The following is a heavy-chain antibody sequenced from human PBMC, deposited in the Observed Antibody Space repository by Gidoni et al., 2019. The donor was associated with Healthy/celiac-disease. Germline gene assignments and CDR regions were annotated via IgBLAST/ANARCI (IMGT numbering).Heavy chain of an antibody. V-gene: IGHV3-30*18. CDR2: ISYDGSNK. D-gene: IGHD3-10*01. CDR3: AKDGLIGYGGYYFDY. CDR1: GFTFSSYG. Sequence: QVQLVESGGGVVQPGRSLRLSCAASGFTFSSYGMHWVRQAPGKGLEWVAVISYDGSNKYYADSVKGRFTISRDNSKNTLYLQMNSLRAEDTAVYYCAKDGLIGYGGYYFDYWGQGTLVTVSS. J-gene: IGHJ4*02.